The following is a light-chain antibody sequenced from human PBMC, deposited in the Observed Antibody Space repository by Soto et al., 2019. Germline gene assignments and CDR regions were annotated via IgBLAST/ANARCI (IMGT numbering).Light chain of an antibody. J-gene: IGKJ1*01. CDR3: MQSTHWPPT. Sequence: LISQTPLSLPVTLGQPASMCCMSNESVVDNDGNAYLNWFQQRPGQSPRRLIYWVSNRDSGVPGRFSGSGAGTDFTLKISRVEAEDVGVYHCMQSTHWPPTFGQGTKVDIK. CDR2: WVS. V-gene: IGKV2-30*01. CDR1: ESVVDNDGNAY.